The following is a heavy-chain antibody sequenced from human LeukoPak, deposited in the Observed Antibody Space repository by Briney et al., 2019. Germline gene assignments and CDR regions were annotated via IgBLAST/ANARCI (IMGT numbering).Heavy chain of an antibody. CDR1: GGSISSGSYY. Sequence: SETLSLTCTVSGGSISSGSYYWSWIRQPAGKGLEWIGRIYTSGSTNYNPSLKSRVTISVDTSKNQFSLKLSSVTAADTAVYYCARMGGYYDSSGSDYWGQGTLVTVSS. V-gene: IGHV4-61*02. D-gene: IGHD3-22*01. CDR2: IYTSGST. CDR3: ARMGGYYDSSGSDY. J-gene: IGHJ4*02.